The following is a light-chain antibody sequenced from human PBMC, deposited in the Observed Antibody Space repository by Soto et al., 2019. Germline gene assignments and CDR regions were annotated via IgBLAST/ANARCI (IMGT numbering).Light chain of an antibody. Sequence: GDRITITCQASQDIATFLNWYQQKPGKAPRLLIYDASTLKPGDTSRFSGSGSGTDFTFTISSLQPEDIATYYCQQYDDFPLTFGGGTKVDIK. CDR2: DAS. J-gene: IGKJ4*01. CDR1: QDIATF. V-gene: IGKV1-33*01. CDR3: QQYDDFPLT.